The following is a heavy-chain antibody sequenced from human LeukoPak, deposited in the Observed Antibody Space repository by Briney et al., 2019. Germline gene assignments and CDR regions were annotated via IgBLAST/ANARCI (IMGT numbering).Heavy chain of an antibody. J-gene: IGHJ4*02. CDR2: ISSSSSYI. CDR3: ASSGWYYFYY. D-gene: IGHD6-19*01. CDR1: GFTFSSYS. V-gene: IGHV3-21*01. Sequence: KPGGSLRLSCAASGFTFSSYSMNWVRRAPGKGLEWVSSISSSSSYIYYADSVKGRFTISRDNAKNSLYLQMNILRAEDTAVYYCASSGWYYFYYWGQGTLVTVSS.